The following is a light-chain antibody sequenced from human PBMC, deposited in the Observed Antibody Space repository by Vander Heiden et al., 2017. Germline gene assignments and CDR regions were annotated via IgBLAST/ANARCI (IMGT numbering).Light chain of an antibody. CDR2: DVS. V-gene: IGLV2-14*03. J-gene: IGLJ2*01. CDR1: SSDVGGYNY. CDR3: SSYTSSSTPL. Sequence: QSALTQPASVSGSPGHSITISCTGTSSDVGGYNYVSWYQQHPGKAPKLMIYDVSNRPSGVSNRFSGSKSGNTAALTISGRQAEDEADYYCSSYTSSSTPLFGGGTKLTVL.